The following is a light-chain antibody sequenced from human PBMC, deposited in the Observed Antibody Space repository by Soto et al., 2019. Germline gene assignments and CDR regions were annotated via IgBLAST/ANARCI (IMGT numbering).Light chain of an antibody. CDR3: QQYNSYPIT. V-gene: IGKV1-5*01. CDR1: QTISTW. Sequence: DIQVTQSPPTLSASVGDRVTITFRASQTISTWMAWYQQKPGKAPKLLVYDASTLQSGVASRFSGSGSGTEFTLIISGLQPDDSATYYCQQYNSYPITFGQGTRLEIK. CDR2: DAS. J-gene: IGKJ5*01.